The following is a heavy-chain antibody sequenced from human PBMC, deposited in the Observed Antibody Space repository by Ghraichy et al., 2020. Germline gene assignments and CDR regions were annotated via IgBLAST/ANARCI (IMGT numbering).Heavy chain of an antibody. CDR1: GFTFDDYA. Sequence: GGSLRLSCAASGFTFDDYAMHWVRQAPGKGLEWVSLVTWDGVSTYYADSVKGRFTISRDNCKNSLYLQMNSLRPEDTALYYCVKDGIAVAGSYFGYWGQGTLVTFSS. D-gene: IGHD6-19*01. CDR2: VTWDGVST. CDR3: VKDGIAVAGSYFGY. V-gene: IGHV3-43D*03. J-gene: IGHJ4*02.